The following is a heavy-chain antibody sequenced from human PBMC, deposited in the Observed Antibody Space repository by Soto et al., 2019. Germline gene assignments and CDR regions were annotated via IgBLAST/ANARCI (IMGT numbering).Heavy chain of an antibody. D-gene: IGHD3-16*01. V-gene: IGHV1-69*01. CDR2: IIPIFDTP. Sequence: QVQLVQSGAEVKKPGSSVKVSCKASGGTFSSYAISWVRQAPGQGLEWMGGIIPIFDTPHYAQKFQGRVTVTADDSTSTAYMELSNLRSEDTAVYYCARAHRAGFGYGMDVWGQGTTVTVSS. J-gene: IGHJ6*02. CDR1: GGTFSSYA. CDR3: ARAHRAGFGYGMDV.